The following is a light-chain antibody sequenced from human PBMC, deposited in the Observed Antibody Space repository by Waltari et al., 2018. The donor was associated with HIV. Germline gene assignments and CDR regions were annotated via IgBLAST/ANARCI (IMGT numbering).Light chain of an antibody. J-gene: IGLJ2*01. V-gene: IGLV1-51*01. Sequence: QSVLTQPPSVSPAPGQTVTLSSPGSTSNIGDNYVYWDQQLPWTATKLLIDDNEKRPSGIPDGFSGAKTGTSATLGITGLQTGDEADYYCGTWDARLSAVVFGGGTKLTVV. CDR1: TSNIGDNY. CDR2: DNE. CDR3: GTWDARLSAVV.